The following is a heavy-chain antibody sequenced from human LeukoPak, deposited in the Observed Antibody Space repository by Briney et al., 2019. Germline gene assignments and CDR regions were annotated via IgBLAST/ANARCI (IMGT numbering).Heavy chain of an antibody. CDR3: AKHRGSYGDFIFLDF. Sequence: GGSLRLSCAASGFTFSSYAMSWVRQAPGKGLERVSVFSGGDSSTYYAHSVKGRFTISRDNSKNTLYLQMNSLRVEDTAVYYCAKHRGSYGDFIFLDFWGQGTLVTVSS. V-gene: IGHV3-23*01. J-gene: IGHJ4*02. CDR1: GFTFSSYA. D-gene: IGHD2-21*02. CDR2: FSGGDSST.